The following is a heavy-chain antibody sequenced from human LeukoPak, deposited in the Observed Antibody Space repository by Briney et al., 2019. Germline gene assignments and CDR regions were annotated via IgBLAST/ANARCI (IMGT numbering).Heavy chain of an antibody. CDR3: AKVKGRGYNWNYYFDY. V-gene: IGHV3-23*01. CDR2: ISGSGGST. D-gene: IGHD1-7*01. J-gene: IGHJ4*02. Sequence: GGSLRLSCAASGFNFSSYAMSWVRQAPGKGLEWVSAISGSGGSTYYADSVKGRFTISRDNSKNTLYLQMNSLRAEDTAVYYCAKVKGRGYNWNYYFDYWGQGTLVTVSS. CDR1: GFNFSSYA.